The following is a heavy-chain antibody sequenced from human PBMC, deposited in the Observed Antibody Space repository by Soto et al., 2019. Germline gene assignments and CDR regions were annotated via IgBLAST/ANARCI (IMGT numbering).Heavy chain of an antibody. V-gene: IGHV4-39*01. J-gene: IGHJ4*02. Sequence: PSETLSLTCTVSGGSISSSSYYWGWIRQPPGKGLEWIGSIYYSGSTYYNPSLKSRVTISVDTSKNQFSLKLSSVTAADTAVYYCARHYRNSRSSAPVYWGQGTLVTVSS. CDR2: IYYSGST. D-gene: IGHD6-6*01. CDR1: GGSISSSSYY. CDR3: ARHYRNSRSSAPVY.